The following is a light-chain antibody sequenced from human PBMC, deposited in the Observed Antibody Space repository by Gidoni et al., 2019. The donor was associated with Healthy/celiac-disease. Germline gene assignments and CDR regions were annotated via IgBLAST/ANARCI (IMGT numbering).Light chain of an antibody. CDR2: KVS. J-gene: IGKJ2*01. CDR3: MQGTHLPRA. Sequence: VVMNKSQLCLPVTLGQPDSISCRSSKSLVYSDGNTYLNWFQQRPGQSPRRLIYKVSNRDSGVPDRFNGSGSGTDFTLKISRVEAEDVGVYYCMQGTHLPRAFGQGTKLEI. V-gene: IGKV2-30*01. CDR1: KSLVYSDGNTY.